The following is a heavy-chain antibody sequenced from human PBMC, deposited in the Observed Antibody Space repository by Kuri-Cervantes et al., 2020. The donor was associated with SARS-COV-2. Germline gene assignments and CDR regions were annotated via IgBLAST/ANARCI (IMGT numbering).Heavy chain of an antibody. V-gene: IGHV4-34*01. CDR1: GGSFSGYY. CDR2: INHSGST. CDR3: AREGSGWYVDY. Sequence: SETLSLTCAVYGGSFSGYYWSWIRQPPGKGLEWIGEINHSGSTNYNPSLKSRVTISVDTSKNQFSLKLSSVTAADTAVYYCAREGSGWYVDYWGQGTLVTVSS. J-gene: IGHJ4*02. D-gene: IGHD6-19*01.